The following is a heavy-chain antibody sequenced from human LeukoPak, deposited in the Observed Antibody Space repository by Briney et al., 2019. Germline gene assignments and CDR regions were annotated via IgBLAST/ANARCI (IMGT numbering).Heavy chain of an antibody. CDR2: ITGNDDAT. Sequence: PGGSLRLSCAASGFTFSTSAMTWVRQAPGKGLEWVSTITGNDDATYYADSVKGRFTIYRDVSKTTAYLQMNSLRVDDTAVYFCAKGPQLYSGYHPDSWGQGTLVTVSS. D-gene: IGHD5-12*01. CDR3: AKGPQLYSGYHPDS. J-gene: IGHJ4*02. V-gene: IGHV3-23*01. CDR1: GFTFSTSA.